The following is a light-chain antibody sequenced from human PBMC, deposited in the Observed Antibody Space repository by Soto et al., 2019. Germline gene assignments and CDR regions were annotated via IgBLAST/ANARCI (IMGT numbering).Light chain of an antibody. Sequence: QSVLTQPPSASGTPGQRVTISCSGSSSNIGSNTVNWYQQLPGTAPQLLIYSNNQRPSGVPDRFSGSKSGTSASLAISGLQCEDEDDYYCVAWDDSLNGYVVFGGGTQLTVL. CDR3: VAWDDSLNGYVV. CDR1: SSNIGSNT. V-gene: IGLV1-44*01. J-gene: IGLJ2*01. CDR2: SNN.